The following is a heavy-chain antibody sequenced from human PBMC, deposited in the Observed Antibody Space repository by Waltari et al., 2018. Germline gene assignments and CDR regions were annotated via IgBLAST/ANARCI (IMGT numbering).Heavy chain of an antibody. CDR2: IYDSGST. CDR3: ARHRGGRFDAFDI. D-gene: IGHD2-15*01. J-gene: IGHJ3*02. CDR1: GGSISSSSYY. V-gene: IGHV4-39*01. Sequence: QLQLQESGPGLVKPSETLSLTCTVSGGSISSSSYYWGWIRQPPGKGLEWIGSIYDSGSTYYNPSVKSRVTISVDTSKNQFSLKLSSVTAADTAVYYCARHRGGRFDAFDIWGQGTMVTVSS.